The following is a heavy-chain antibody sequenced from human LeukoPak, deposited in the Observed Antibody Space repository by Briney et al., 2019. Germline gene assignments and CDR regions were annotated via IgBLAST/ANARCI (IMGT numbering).Heavy chain of an antibody. J-gene: IGHJ5*02. CDR1: GGSFSGYY. CDR3: ARGQTMNWFDP. V-gene: IGHV4-59*10. CDR2: IYTSGST. D-gene: IGHD3-10*01. Sequence: SETLSLTCAVYGGSFSGYYWSWLRQPAGKGLEWIGRIYTSGSTNYNPSLKSRVTISVDTSKNQFSLKLSSVTAADTAVYYCARGQTMNWFDPWGQGTLVTVSS.